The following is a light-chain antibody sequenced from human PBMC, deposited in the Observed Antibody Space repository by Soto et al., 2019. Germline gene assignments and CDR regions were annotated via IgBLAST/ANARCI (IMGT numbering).Light chain of an antibody. CDR1: QSVNSW. CDR2: SVS. CDR3: KQFSSYSRT. Sequence: DIQMTQSPSTLSAYVGDRVTITCRASQSVNSWLAWYQQKPGRAPKLLIYSVSNLDSGVPSRFSGSGSGTEFTLSISSLQPDDFATYYIKQFSSYSRTFGQGTKVEMK. J-gene: IGKJ1*01. V-gene: IGKV1-5*01.